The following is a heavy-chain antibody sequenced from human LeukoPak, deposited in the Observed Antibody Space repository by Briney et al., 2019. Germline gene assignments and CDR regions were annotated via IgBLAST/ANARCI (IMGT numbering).Heavy chain of an antibody. CDR3: ARTATLGYCSSTSCSLPDY. CDR2: ISYDGSSK. CDR1: GFTFSSYA. Sequence: GGSLRLSCAASGFTFSSYAMHWVRQAPGKGLEWVAVISYDGSSKYYADSVKGRFTISRDNSKNALYLQMNSLRAEDTAVYYCARTATLGYCSSTSCSLPDYWGQGTLVTVSS. J-gene: IGHJ4*02. D-gene: IGHD2-2*01. V-gene: IGHV3-30-3*01.